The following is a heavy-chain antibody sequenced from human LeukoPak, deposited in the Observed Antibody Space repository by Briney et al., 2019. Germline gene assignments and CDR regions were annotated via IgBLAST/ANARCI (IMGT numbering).Heavy chain of an antibody. CDR2: ISGSGGST. D-gene: IGHD4-4*01. CDR3: AREPYSNYYYYYGMDV. CDR1: GFTFSSYA. V-gene: IGHV3-23*01. J-gene: IGHJ6*02. Sequence: GGSLRLSCAASGFTFSSYAMSWVRQAPGKGLEWVSAISGSGGSTYYADSVKGRFTISRDNAKNSLYLQMNSLRAEDTAVYYCAREPYSNYYYYYGMDVWGQGTTVTVSS.